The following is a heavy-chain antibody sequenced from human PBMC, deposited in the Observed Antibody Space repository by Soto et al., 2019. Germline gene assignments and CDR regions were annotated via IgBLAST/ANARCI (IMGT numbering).Heavy chain of an antibody. J-gene: IGHJ6*03. Sequence: GGSLRLSCAASGFTVSSNYMSWVRQAPGKGLEWVSVIYSGGSTYYADSVKGRFTISRDNSKNTLYLQMNSLRAEDTAVYYCARERQGLLWFGADYYYYYMDVWGKGTTVTVSS. CDR1: GFTVSSNY. CDR2: IYSGGST. CDR3: ARERQGLLWFGADYYYYYMDV. D-gene: IGHD3-10*01. V-gene: IGHV3-66*01.